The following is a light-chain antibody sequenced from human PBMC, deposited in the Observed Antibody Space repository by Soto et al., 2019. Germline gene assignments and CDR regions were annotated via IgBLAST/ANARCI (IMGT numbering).Light chain of an antibody. Sequence: EVVLTQSPATLSVSPGDRATLSCRASQYIGSYLAWYQQKPGQAPRLLIYGASSRATGIPDRFSGSGSGTDFTLTISRLEPEDFAVYYCQQYGSSPTWTFGQGTKVDIK. CDR2: GAS. V-gene: IGKV3-20*01. CDR3: QQYGSSPTWT. CDR1: QYIGSY. J-gene: IGKJ1*01.